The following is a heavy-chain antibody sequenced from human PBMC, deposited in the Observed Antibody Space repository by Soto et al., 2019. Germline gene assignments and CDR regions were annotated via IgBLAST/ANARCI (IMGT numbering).Heavy chain of an antibody. CDR3: ARESAGSGKNNWFDP. D-gene: IGHD3-10*01. V-gene: IGHV4-59*01. Sequence: SETLSLTCTVSGASITSYYWSWVRQPPGEGLEWIGFLHYSGETKYNPSLKGRVTLSMDTSQNHLSLRLTSVTAADTAVYYCARESAGSGKNNWFDPWGQGTLVTVSS. CDR1: GASITSYY. CDR2: LHYSGET. J-gene: IGHJ5*02.